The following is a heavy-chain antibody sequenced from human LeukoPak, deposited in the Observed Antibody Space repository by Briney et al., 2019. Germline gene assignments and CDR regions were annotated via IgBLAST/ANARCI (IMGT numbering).Heavy chain of an antibody. D-gene: IGHD3-22*01. Sequence: SETLSLTCAVSGGSISSSNWWSWVRQPPGKGLEWIGEIYHSGSTNYNPSLKSRVTISVDKSKNQFSLKLSSVSAADTAVYYCARDGRYYDSSGYIRGFDYWGQGTLVTVSS. CDR1: GGSISSSNW. CDR2: IYHSGST. CDR3: ARDGRYYDSSGYIRGFDY. V-gene: IGHV4-4*02. J-gene: IGHJ4*02.